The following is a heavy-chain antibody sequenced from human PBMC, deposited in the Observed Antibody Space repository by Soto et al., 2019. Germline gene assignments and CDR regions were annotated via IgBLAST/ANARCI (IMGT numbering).Heavy chain of an antibody. D-gene: IGHD1-26*01. V-gene: IGHV4-61*01. CDR2: VYHSGST. CDR1: GGPAKIPNYH. Sequence: QVQLQESGPGLVKPSETLSLTCTVSGGPAKIPNYHWHWIRQSPGKELEWIGFVYHSGSTTYNPSLSSRVTISVDTSKNQFYLELTSVTSADTAIYPWARWDFRYGFDVWGQGTTVTVSS. CDR3: ARWDFRYGFDV. J-gene: IGHJ6*02.